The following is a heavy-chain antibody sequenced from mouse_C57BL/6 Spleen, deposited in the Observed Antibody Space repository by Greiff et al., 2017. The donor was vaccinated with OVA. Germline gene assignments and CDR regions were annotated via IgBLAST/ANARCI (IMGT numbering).Heavy chain of an antibody. V-gene: IGHV1-66*01. CDR3: ALTTVVATRYFDV. CDR1: GYSFTSYY. J-gene: IGHJ1*03. D-gene: IGHD1-1*01. Sequence: VQLQESGPELVKPGASVKISCKASGYSFTSYYIHWVKQRPGQGLEWIGWIYPGSGNTKYNEKFKGKATLTADTSSSTAYMQLSSLTSEDSPVYYCALTTVVATRYFDVWGTGTTVTVSS. CDR2: IYPGSGNT.